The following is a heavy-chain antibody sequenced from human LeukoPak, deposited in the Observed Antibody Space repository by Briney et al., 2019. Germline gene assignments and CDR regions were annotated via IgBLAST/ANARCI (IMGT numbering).Heavy chain of an antibody. V-gene: IGHV3-21*01. D-gene: IGHD1-26*01. CDR3: ARDPYSGNYGTYYYYYMDV. CDR1: GFTFSSYG. Sequence: GGSLRLSCAASGFTFSSYGMSWVRQAPGKAMEWVSSITSSGTYTFYADSVKGRFTISRDNAKNSLYLQMDSLGPEDTAVYYCARDPYSGNYGTYYYYYMDVWGKGTTVTISS. J-gene: IGHJ6*03. CDR2: ITSSGTYT.